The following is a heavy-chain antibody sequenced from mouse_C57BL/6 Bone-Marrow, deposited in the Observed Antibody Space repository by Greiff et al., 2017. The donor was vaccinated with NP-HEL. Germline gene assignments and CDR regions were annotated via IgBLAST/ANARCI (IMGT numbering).Heavy chain of an antibody. D-gene: IGHD2-1*01. CDR1: GFSLTSYA. V-gene: IGHV2-9-1*01. CDR2: IWTGGGI. Sequence: VKVVESGPGLVAPSQSLSITCTVSGFSLTSYAISWVRQPPGKGLEWLGVIWTGGGINYNSALKSRLSISKDNSKSQVFLKMNSLQTDDTARYYCARNWDLLWYHYYAMDYWGQGTSVTVSS. CDR3: ARNWDLLWYHYYAMDY. J-gene: IGHJ4*01.